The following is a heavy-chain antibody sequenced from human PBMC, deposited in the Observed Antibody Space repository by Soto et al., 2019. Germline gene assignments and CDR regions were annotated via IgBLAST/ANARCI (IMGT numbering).Heavy chain of an antibody. V-gene: IGHV4-30-4*01. D-gene: IGHD3-22*01. CDR2: TYYSGST. Sequence: SETLSLTCTVSGGSISSGDYYWSWIRQPPGKGLEWIGYTYYSGSTYYNPSLKSRVTISVDTSKNQFSLKLSSVTAADTAVYYCAVVYDSSGYGLGYYYGMDVWGQGTTVTVSS. CDR1: GGSISSGDYY. CDR3: AVVYDSSGYGLGYYYGMDV. J-gene: IGHJ6*02.